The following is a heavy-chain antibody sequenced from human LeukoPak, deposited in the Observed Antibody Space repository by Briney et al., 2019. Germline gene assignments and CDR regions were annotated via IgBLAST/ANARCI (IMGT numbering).Heavy chain of an antibody. CDR1: GFTFSDYS. Sequence: GGSLRLSCAPSGFTFSDYSMTWIRQSRGTGLQWLSSISSNATTITYADPVKGRFTISRDNAKSALYLQMNSLRAEDTAVYFCARADYSNDEYFDPWGQGTQVTVSS. CDR2: ISSNATTI. D-gene: IGHD4-11*01. CDR3: ARADYSNDEYFDP. V-gene: IGHV3-11*01. J-gene: IGHJ5*02.